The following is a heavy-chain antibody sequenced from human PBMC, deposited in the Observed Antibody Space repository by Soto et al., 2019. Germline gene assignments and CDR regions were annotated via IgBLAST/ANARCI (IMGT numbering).Heavy chain of an antibody. CDR3: ARVGGYSSDGMDV. D-gene: IGHD6-19*01. Sequence: SETLSLTCTVSGGSISSYYWSWIRQPPGKGLEWIGYIYYSGSTNYNPSLKSRVTMSVDTSKNQFSLKLSSVTAADTAVYYCARVGGYSSDGMDVWGQGTTGTVSS. CDR1: GGSISSYY. CDR2: IYYSGST. J-gene: IGHJ6*02. V-gene: IGHV4-59*01.